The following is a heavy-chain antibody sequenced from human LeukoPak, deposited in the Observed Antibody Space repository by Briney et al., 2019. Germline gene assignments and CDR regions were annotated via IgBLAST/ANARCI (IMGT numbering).Heavy chain of an antibody. Sequence: GGSLRLSGGVLDSTLTAYWMDWVGQCPGKGLVWVSRINPDGITTSYADSVKGRFPISRDNPENTLYLQMNSLRAVDTAVYHCVSHVYGGSPFDIWGQGTMVTVSS. CDR3: VSHVYGGSPFDI. J-gene: IGHJ3*02. D-gene: IGHD4-23*01. CDR1: DSTLTAYW. CDR2: INPDGITT. V-gene: IGHV3-74*01.